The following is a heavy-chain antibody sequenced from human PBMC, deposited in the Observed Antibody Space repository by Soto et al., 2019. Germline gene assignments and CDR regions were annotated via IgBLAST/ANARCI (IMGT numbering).Heavy chain of an antibody. D-gene: IGHD3-10*01. CDR2: ISGGGDYT. J-gene: IGHJ3*01. CDR3: AHPRGFGVFDAYDL. CDR1: GFTFSTYA. V-gene: IGHV3-23*04. Sequence: VQLVESGGGVVQPGRSLRLSCVASGFTFSTYAMSWVRQAPGKGLEWVSAISGGGDYTYHADSVKGRFTISRDNSRNTLYLQMNSLRTEDTAVYYCAHPRGFGVFDAYDLWGQGTMVTVSS.